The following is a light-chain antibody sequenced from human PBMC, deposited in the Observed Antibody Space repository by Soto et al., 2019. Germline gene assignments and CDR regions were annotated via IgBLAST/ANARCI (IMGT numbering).Light chain of an antibody. Sequence: QSVLTQPPSASGAPGQGISISCSGSSSNIGGNSVSWYRQVPGTAPKLLIFSNHQRPSGVPGRFSGSKSGTSASLAISGLQYEDEADYYCSTWDDSLRGLVFGGGTKLTVL. CDR3: STWDDSLRGLV. V-gene: IGLV1-44*01. CDR1: SSNIGGNS. CDR2: SNH. J-gene: IGLJ2*01.